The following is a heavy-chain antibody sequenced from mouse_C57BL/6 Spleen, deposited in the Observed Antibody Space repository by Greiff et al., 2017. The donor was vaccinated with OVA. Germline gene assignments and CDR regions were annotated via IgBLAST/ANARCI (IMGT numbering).Heavy chain of an antibody. D-gene: IGHD2-2*01. J-gene: IGHJ2*01. CDR1: GYSITSVYY. CDR3: ARGYYGYLYYFDY. CDR2: ISYDGSN. Sequence: EVQLVESGPGLVKPSQSLSLTCSVTGYSITSVYYWHWIRQFPGNKLAWMGYISYDGSNNYNPSLKNRISITRDTSKNQFFLKLNSVTTEDTATYYCARGYYGYLYYFDYWGQGTTLTVSS. V-gene: IGHV3-6*01.